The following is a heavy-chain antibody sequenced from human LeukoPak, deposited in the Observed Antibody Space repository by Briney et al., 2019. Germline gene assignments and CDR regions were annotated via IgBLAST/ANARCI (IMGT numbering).Heavy chain of an antibody. D-gene: IGHD2-15*01. CDR3: ARGGVGGYCSGGSCYTPLYFDY. CDR1: GGSFSGYY. Sequence: SETLSLTCAVYGGSFSGYYWSWIRQPPGKGLEWIGEINHSGSTNYNPSLKSRVTISVDTSKNQFSLKLSSVTAADTAVYYCARGGVGGYCSGGSCYTPLYFDYWGQGTPVTVSS. V-gene: IGHV4-34*01. J-gene: IGHJ4*02. CDR2: INHSGST.